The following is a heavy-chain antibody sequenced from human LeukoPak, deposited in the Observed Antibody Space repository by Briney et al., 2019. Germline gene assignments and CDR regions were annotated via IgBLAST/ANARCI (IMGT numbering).Heavy chain of an antibody. CDR3: ARDGYDGWFDP. D-gene: IGHD5-12*01. CDR1: GGSISSGGYY. J-gene: IGHJ5*02. V-gene: IGHV4-31*03. Sequence: TLSLTCTVSGGSISSGGYYWSWIRQHPGKGLEWIGYIYYSGSTYYNPSLKSRVTISVDTSKNQFSLKLSSVTAADTAVYYCARDGYDGWFDPWGQGTLVTVSS. CDR2: IYYSGST.